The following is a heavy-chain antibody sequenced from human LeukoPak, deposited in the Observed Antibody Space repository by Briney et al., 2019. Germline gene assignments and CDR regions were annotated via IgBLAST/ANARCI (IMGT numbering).Heavy chain of an antibody. Sequence: PSETLSLTCAVYGGSFSGYYWSWIRQPPGKGLEWIGEINHRVSTNYNPSLKSRVTMSVDTSKNPLSLKLSSVTAADTAVYYCARAKRRDGYNWGLDYWGQGTLATVSS. CDR2: INHRVST. CDR1: GGSFSGYY. V-gene: IGHV4-34*01. D-gene: IGHD5-24*01. J-gene: IGHJ4*02. CDR3: ARAKRRDGYNWGLDY.